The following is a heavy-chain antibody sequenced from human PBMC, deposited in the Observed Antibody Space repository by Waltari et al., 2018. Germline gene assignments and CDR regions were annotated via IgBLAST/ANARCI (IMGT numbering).Heavy chain of an antibody. V-gene: IGHV4-4*07. D-gene: IGHD3-9*01. Sequence: QVQLQESGPGLVKPSETLSLTCTVSGGSISSYYWSWIRQPAGKGLEWIGRIYTSGSTNYNPSLKSRVTMSVDTSKNQFSLKLSSVTAADTAVYYCARERVLRYFDWLSTVGRNYYYYYYMDVWGKGTTVTISS. CDR3: ARERVLRYFDWLSTVGRNYYYYYYMDV. J-gene: IGHJ6*03. CDR2: IYTSGST. CDR1: GGSISSYY.